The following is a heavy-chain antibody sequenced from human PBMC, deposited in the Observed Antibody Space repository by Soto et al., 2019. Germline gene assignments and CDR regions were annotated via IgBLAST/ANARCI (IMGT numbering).Heavy chain of an antibody. CDR1: RFTFSNFD. J-gene: IGHJ6*02. V-gene: IGHV3-13*05. CDR2: IGAARDP. Sequence: GGSLSLSCATSRFTFSNFDMHWVRQVPGKGLEWVSAIGAARDPYYLGSVKGRFTISRENAKNSVYLQMNDLGAGDSAVYYCARAYTGRLPRRADYYYAMDVWGQGTTVTVSS. CDR3: ARAYTGRLPRRADYYYAMDV. D-gene: IGHD2-2*02.